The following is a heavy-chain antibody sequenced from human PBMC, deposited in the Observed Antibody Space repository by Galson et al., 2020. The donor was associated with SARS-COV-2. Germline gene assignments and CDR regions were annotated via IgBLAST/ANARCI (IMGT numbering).Heavy chain of an antibody. CDR2: IYTSGNT. CDR1: GASIRSGRYH. D-gene: IGHD3-3*01. Sequence: SETLSLTCTVSGASIRSGRYHWSWIRQPAGKGLESIGRIYTSGNTNYNPSLKSRVTISLDTSKNQFSLRLRSVTAADTAVYYCARGEFLEVDYCGMDVCGQGTTVTVSS. V-gene: IGHV4-61*02. CDR3: ARGEFLEVDYCGMDV. J-gene: IGHJ6*02.